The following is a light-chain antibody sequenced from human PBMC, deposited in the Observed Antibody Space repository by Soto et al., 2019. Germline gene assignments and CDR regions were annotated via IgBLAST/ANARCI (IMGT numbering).Light chain of an antibody. Sequence: QPVLTQSPSASGTPGQRVTISCSGSSSNIGSNIVNWYQQLPGTAPKLLIHSNDQRPSGVPDRFSGSKSGTSASLAISGLHSEDEADYYCAAWDDSLNGPVFGGGTKLTVL. CDR3: AAWDDSLNGPV. V-gene: IGLV1-44*01. CDR2: SND. J-gene: IGLJ3*02. CDR1: SSNIGSNI.